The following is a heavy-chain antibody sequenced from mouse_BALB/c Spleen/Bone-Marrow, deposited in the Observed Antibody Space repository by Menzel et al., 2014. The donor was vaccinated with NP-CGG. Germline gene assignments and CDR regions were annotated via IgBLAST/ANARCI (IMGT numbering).Heavy chain of an antibody. CDR2: IRNKANGYTT. CDR1: GFTFTDYY. J-gene: IGHJ3*01. Sequence: EVMLVESGGGLVQPGGSLRLSCATSGFTFTDYYMSWVRQPPGKALEWLGFIRNKANGYTTEYSASVKGRFTISRDNSQSILYLQMNTLRAEDSATYYCATSWFAYWGQGTLVTVSA. CDR3: ATSWFAY. V-gene: IGHV7-3*02.